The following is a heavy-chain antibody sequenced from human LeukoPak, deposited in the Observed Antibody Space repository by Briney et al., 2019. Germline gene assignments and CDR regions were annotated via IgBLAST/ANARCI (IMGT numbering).Heavy chain of an antibody. CDR2: INPNSGGT. V-gene: IGHV1-2*02. J-gene: IGHJ6*02. Sequence: ASVKVSCKASGYTFTGYYMHWVRQAPGQGLEWMGWINPNSGGTNYAQKFQGRVTMTRDTSISTAYMELSRLRSDGTAVYYCARVQPYGGYGMDVWGQGTTVTVSS. CDR1: GYTFTGYY. CDR3: ARVQPYGGYGMDV. D-gene: IGHD3-10*01.